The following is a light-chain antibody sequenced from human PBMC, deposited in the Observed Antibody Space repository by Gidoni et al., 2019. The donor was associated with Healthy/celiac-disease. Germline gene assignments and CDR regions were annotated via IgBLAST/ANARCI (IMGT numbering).Light chain of an antibody. Sequence: DIVMTQSPASLAVSLGERATINCKSSQSVLYSSNNKNYLAWYQQKPGQPPKLLIYWASTRASGVPDRFSGSGSGTDFTLTISSLQAEDVAVYYCQQYYSTPQTFGPGTKVDIK. J-gene: IGKJ3*01. CDR3: QQYYSTPQT. V-gene: IGKV4-1*01. CDR2: WAS. CDR1: QSVLYSSNNKNY.